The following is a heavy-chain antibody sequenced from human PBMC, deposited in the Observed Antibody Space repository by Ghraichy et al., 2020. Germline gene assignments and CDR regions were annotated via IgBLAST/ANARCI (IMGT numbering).Heavy chain of an antibody. V-gene: IGHV4-59*01. D-gene: IGHD5-24*01. CDR2: IYDSGTT. CDR3: AREGKDGYNYFDY. J-gene: IGHJ4*02. Sequence: ESLNIACTVSGGSLSSYYWSWIRQSPGKALEWIAYIYDSGTTNYNPSLQSRVSISIDMSESRFSLKLSSLTSADTAVYYCAREGKDGYNYFDYWGQGTLVTVSS. CDR1: GGSLSSYY.